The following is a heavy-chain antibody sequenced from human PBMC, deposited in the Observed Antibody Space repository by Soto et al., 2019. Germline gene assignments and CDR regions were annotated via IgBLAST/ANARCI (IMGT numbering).Heavy chain of an antibody. CDR1: GYTFTGYA. J-gene: IGHJ5*01. CDR3: ARGPYDSSGSYSRHFDS. V-gene: IGHV1-3*04. D-gene: IGHD3-22*01. CDR2: INTDNGKT. Sequence: GTSVKVSCKSSGYTFTGYAMHWVRQAPGQRLEWMGWINTDNGKTKNAQKFQGRLTITRDTFASTAYMELSSLRSEDTAMYLCARGPYDSSGSYSRHFDSWGRGSLVTVSS.